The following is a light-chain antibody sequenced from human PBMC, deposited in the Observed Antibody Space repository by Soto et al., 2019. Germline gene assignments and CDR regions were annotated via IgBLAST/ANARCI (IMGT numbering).Light chain of an antibody. CDR3: YRYSNWPLT. CDR1: HSISSN. J-gene: IGKJ5*01. CDR2: GAS. Sequence: ASVSVCPGEKASLSCRASHSISSNVAWYQQKPGQAPRLLIFGASTRATGTPARFSCSGSGTEFTLTIGVSQSEENRFYDLYRYSNWPLTFGQGTRLEIK. V-gene: IGKV3-15*01.